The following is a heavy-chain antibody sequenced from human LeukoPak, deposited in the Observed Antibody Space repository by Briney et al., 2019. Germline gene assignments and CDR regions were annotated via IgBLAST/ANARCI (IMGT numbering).Heavy chain of an antibody. CDR3: GGNIGYFNY. CDR2: INPNSGGT. Sequence: GASVKVSCKAYGYTFSGYYMHWVRQAPGQGLEWMGWINPNSGGTDYAQKFQGRVTMTRDTSNRTAYTAGSYCASEDRVIILRGGNIGYFNYWGQGSLVTVSS. D-gene: IGHD3-10*01. CDR1: GYTFSGYY. V-gene: IGHV1-2*02. J-gene: IGHJ4*02.